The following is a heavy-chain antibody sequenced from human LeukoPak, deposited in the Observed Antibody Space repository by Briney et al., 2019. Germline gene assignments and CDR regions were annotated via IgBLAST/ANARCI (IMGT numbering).Heavy chain of an antibody. Sequence: SETLSLTCTVSGGSISSYFWSWIRQSPGKGLEWIGYIYYSGSVKYHPSLKSRVTISVDTSKNQFSLKLKSVTAADTAVYHCASTPAGYNSSYFYFQHWGRGTLVTASS. CDR3: ASTPAGYNSSYFYFQH. J-gene: IGHJ1*01. CDR2: IYYSGSV. CDR1: GGSISSYF. D-gene: IGHD6-13*01. V-gene: IGHV4-59*01.